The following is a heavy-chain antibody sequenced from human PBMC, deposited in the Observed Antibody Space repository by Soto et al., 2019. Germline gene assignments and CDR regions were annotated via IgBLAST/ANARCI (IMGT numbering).Heavy chain of an antibody. J-gene: IGHJ6*02. CDR1: GGSFSGYY. D-gene: IGHD1-7*01. CDR2: INHSGST. CDR3: ARGGITGTPVYYYYGMDV. Sequence: SETLSLTCAVYGGSFSGYYWSWIRQPPGKGLEWIGEINHSGSTNYNPSLKSRVTISVDTSKNQFSLKLSSVTAADTAVYYCARGGITGTPVYYYYGMDVWGQGTTVTVSS. V-gene: IGHV4-34*01.